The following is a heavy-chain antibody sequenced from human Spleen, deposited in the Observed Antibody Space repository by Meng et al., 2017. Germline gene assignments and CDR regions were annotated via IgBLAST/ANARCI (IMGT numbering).Heavy chain of an antibody. V-gene: IGHV3-30*04. D-gene: IGHD2-21*01. J-gene: IGHJ4*02. Sequence: QWRLVESGGGVVQPGRSLRLSCSASGFTFSNYDMHWVRQAPGKGLEWVAFVSYDGSNKYYADSVKGRFTISRDNSKNTLYLQMNSLRAEDTAVYYCARDYSQSMALSHFDYWGQGTLVTVSS. CDR1: GFTFSNYD. CDR3: ARDYSQSMALSHFDY. CDR2: VSYDGSNK.